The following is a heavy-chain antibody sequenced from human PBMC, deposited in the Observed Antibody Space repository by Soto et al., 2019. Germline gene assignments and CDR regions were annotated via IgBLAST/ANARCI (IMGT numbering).Heavy chain of an antibody. CDR2: IIPMLTVT. CDR1: GGTFNTYT. Sequence: QVHLIQSGAEVKKPGSSVKVSCKAAGGTFNTYTLIWVRQAPGHGLEWMGRIIPMLTVTNSAQKFQGRLTLTADKSTGTAFMELTSLRSDDTAVYYCSIGSWSAETFDVWGQGKMVTVPS. D-gene: IGHD2-2*01. CDR3: SIGSWSAETFDV. V-gene: IGHV1-69*02. J-gene: IGHJ3*01.